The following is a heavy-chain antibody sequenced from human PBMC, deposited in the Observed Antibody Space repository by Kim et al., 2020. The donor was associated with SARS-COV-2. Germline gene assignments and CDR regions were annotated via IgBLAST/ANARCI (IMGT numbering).Heavy chain of an antibody. J-gene: IGHJ6*02. CDR1: GFTFSSYE. D-gene: IGHD3-10*01. V-gene: IGHV3-48*03. CDR3: ARDLTMVRGGIYYYYGMDV. Sequence: GGSLRLSCAASGFTFSSYEMNWVRQAPGKGLEWVSYISSSGSTIYYADSVKGRFTISRDNAKNSLYLQMNSLRAEDTAVYYCARDLTMVRGGIYYYYGMDVWGQGTTVTVSS. CDR2: ISSSGSTI.